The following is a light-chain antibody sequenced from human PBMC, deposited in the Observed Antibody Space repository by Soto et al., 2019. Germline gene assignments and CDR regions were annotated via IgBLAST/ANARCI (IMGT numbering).Light chain of an antibody. J-gene: IGLJ1*01. CDR3: SSYTISSLNYV. CDR1: SSDVGGYNY. CDR2: DVS. Sequence: QSALTQPASVSGSPGQSITISCTGTSSDVGGYNYVSWYQQHPGKAPKLMIYDVSNRPSGVSNRFSGSKSGNTASLTISGLQAEDETDYYCSSYTISSLNYVFGTGTKLTVL. V-gene: IGLV2-14*01.